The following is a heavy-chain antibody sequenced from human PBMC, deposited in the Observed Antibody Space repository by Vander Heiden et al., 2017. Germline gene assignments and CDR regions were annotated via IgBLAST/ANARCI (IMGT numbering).Heavy chain of an antibody. V-gene: IGHV4-34*01. J-gene: IGHJ4*02. CDR3: ARLGNWGPFDY. D-gene: IGHD7-27*01. CDR1: GGSFSGYY. CDR2: INHSGST. Sequence: QVQLQQWGAGLLKPSETLSLTCAAYGGSFSGYYWSWIRQPPGKGLEWIGEINHSGSTNYNPSLKSRVTISVDTSKNQFSLKLSSVTAADTAVYYCARLGNWGPFDYWGQGTLVTVSS.